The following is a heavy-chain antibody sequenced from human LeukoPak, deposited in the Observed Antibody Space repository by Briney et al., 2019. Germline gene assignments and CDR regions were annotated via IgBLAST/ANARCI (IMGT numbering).Heavy chain of an antibody. D-gene: IGHD2-15*01. CDR2: IYYSGST. CDR1: GGSISSYY. J-gene: IGHJ6*02. V-gene: IGHV4-59*12. CDR3: ARDAYCSGGSCYGMDV. Sequence: SETLSLTCTVSGGSISSYYWSWIRQPPGKGLEWIGYIYYSGSTNYNPSLKSRVTMSVDTSKNQFSLKLSSVTAADTAVYYCARDAYCSGGSCYGMDVWGQGTTVTVSS.